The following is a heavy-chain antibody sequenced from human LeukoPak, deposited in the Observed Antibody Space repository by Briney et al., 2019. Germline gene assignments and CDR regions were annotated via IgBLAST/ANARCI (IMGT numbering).Heavy chain of an antibody. CDR2: ISYDGSNK. D-gene: IGHD4-11*01. CDR3: ARDPVGYSNRNDY. CDR1: GFTFSSYA. Sequence: QAGGSLRLSCAASGFTFSSYAMHWVRQAPGKGLEWVAVISYDGSNKYYADSVKGRFTISRDNSKNTLYLQMNSLRAEDTAVYYCARDPVGYSNRNDYWGQGTLVTVSS. V-gene: IGHV3-30-3*01. J-gene: IGHJ4*02.